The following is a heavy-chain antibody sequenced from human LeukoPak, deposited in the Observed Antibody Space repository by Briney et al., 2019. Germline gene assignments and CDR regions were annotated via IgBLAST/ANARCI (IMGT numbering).Heavy chain of an antibody. CDR2: ISSSSRNI. D-gene: IGHD6-19*01. V-gene: IGHV3-48*02. CDR1: GFTFGSYS. J-gene: IGHJ4*02. Sequence: GGSLRLSCAASGFTFGSYSMNWVRQAPGKGLEWVSYISSSSRNIYYADSVKGRFTISRDNAKNSLYLQMNSLRDEDTAVYYCVGWYSLDYWGQGTLVTVSS. CDR3: VGWYSLDY.